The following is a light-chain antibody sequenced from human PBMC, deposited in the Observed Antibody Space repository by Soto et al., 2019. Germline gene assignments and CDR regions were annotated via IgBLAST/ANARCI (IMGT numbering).Light chain of an antibody. CDR3: GAWDGSLTGGV. CDR1: SSNIGSYS. Sequence: QSVLTQPPSVSAAPGQKVTISCSGSSSNIGSYSVSWYQQLPGTAPKLLIYENYERPSGIPDRFSGSKSGTSATLGITGLQTGDEADYYCGAWDGSLTGGVFGGETKLTVL. J-gene: IGLJ2*01. CDR2: ENY. V-gene: IGLV1-51*02.